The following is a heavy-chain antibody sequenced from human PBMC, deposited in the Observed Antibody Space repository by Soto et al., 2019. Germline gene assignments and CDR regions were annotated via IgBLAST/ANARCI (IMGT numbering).Heavy chain of an antibody. Sequence: PGGSLRLSCAASGFTFSSYAMSWVRQAPGKGLEWVSAISGSGGSTYYADSVKGRFTISRDNAKNSLYLQLNSLRADDTAVYYCAREADDGYYSDYWGQGSLVTVSS. V-gene: IGHV3-23*01. CDR2: ISGSGGST. J-gene: IGHJ4*02. D-gene: IGHD3-22*01. CDR3: AREADDGYYSDY. CDR1: GFTFSSYA.